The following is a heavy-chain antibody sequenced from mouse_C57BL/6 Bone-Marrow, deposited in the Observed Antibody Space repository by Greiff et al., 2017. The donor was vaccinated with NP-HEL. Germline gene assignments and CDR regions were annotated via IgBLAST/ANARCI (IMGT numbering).Heavy chain of an antibody. D-gene: IGHD2-2*01. J-gene: IGHJ4*01. CDR2: INYDGSST. CDR1: GFTFSDYY. CDR3: ARGGYHYYYAMDY. V-gene: IGHV5-16*01. Sequence: EVQLVESEGGLVQPGSSMKLSCTASGFTFSDYYMAWVRQVPEKGLEWVANINYDGSSTYYLDSLKSRFIISRDNAKNILYLQMSSLKSEDTATYYCARGGYHYYYAMDYWGQGTSVTVAS.